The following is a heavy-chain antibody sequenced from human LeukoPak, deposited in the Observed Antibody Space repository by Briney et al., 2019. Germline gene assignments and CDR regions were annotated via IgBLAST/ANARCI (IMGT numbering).Heavy chain of an antibody. CDR3: ARDPLWFGELYGMGV. CDR1: GGSFSGYY. V-gene: IGHV4-34*01. Sequence: SETLSLTCAVYGGSFSGYYWSWIRQPPGKGLEWIGEINHSGSTNYNPSLKSRVTISVDTSKNQFSLKLSSVTAADTDVYYCARDPLWFGELYGMGVWGQGTTVTVSS. J-gene: IGHJ6*02. CDR2: INHSGST. D-gene: IGHD3-10*01.